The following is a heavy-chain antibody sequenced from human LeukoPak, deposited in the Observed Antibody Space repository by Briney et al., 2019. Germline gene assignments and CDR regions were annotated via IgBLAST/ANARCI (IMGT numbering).Heavy chain of an antibody. CDR3: TSGGSSGWVPGY. Sequence: QSGGSLRLSCAASGFTFSSYAMSWVRQAPGKGLEWVSAISGSGGSTYYADSVKGRFTISRDNSKNTLYLQMNSLKTEDTAVYYCTSGGSSGWVPGYWGQGTLVTVSS. D-gene: IGHD2-15*01. CDR1: GFTFSSYA. V-gene: IGHV3-23*01. J-gene: IGHJ4*02. CDR2: ISGSGGST.